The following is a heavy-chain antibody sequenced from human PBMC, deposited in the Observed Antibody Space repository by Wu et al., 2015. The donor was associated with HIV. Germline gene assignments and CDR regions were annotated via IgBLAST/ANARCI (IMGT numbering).Heavy chain of an antibody. V-gene: IGHV1-2*02. CDR3: ARGTYSSSWLSAFDI. CDR2: INPNSGGT. J-gene: IGHJ3*02. D-gene: IGHD6-13*01. Sequence: QVQLVQSGAEVKKPGASVKVSCKASGYTFTGHYIHWVRQAPGQGLEWMGWINPNSGGTNYAQKFQGRVTMTRDTSISTAYMELSRLRSDDTAVYYCARGTYSSSWLSAFDIWGQGTMVTVSS. CDR1: GYTFTGHY.